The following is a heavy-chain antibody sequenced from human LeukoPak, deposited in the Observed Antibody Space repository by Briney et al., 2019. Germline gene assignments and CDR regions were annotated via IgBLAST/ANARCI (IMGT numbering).Heavy chain of an antibody. CDR3: ARGPGIAVAGNFYYYYYYMDV. Sequence: ASVKVSCKASGYTFTGYYMHWVRQAPGQGLEWMGWINPNSGGTNYAQKFQGRVTMTRDTSISTAYMELSRLRSDDTAVYYCARGPGIAVAGNFYYYYYYMDVWGKGTTVTVSS. V-gene: IGHV1-2*02. CDR2: INPNSGGT. CDR1: GYTFTGYY. J-gene: IGHJ6*03. D-gene: IGHD6-19*01.